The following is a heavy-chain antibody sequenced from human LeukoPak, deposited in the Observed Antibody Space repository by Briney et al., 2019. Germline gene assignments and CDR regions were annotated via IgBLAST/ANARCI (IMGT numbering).Heavy chain of an antibody. CDR3: MVRGGITDY. CDR1: GFTFSSYG. V-gene: IGHV3-30*03. CDR2: ISYDGSNK. D-gene: IGHD3-10*01. J-gene: IGHJ4*02. Sequence: GGSLRVSCAASGFTFSSYGMHWVRQAPGKGLEWVAVISYDGSNKYYADSVKGRFTISRDNSKNTLYLQMNSLRAEDTAVYYCMVRGGITDYWGQGTLFTVSS.